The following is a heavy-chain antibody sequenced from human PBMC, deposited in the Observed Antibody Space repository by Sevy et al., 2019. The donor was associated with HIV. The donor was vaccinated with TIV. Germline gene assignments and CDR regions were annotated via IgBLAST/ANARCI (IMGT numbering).Heavy chain of an antibody. J-gene: IGHJ5*02. CDR1: GYRLTKLS. V-gene: IGHV1-24*01. CDR3: AAVGLTYCSGSSCYQGDWFDP. Sequence: ASVKVSCKVSGYRLTKLSIHWVRQGPGKGLEWMGDFDAQDGETIYAKKFQGRLKMTVDTNTDTAYIELSRLTSEDTAVYYCAAVGLTYCSGSSCYQGDWFDPWSQGSLVTVSS. CDR2: FDAQDGET. D-gene: IGHD2-15*01.